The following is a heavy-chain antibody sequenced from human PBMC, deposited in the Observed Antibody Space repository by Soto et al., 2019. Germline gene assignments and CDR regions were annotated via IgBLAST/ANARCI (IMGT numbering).Heavy chain of an antibody. CDR3: ARDRDSSGHDAFDI. Sequence: ASVKVSCKTSGYTFTNFGLSWVRQAPGQGLEWMGWISAYNGNTNYAQNFQGRVTMTTDTSTSTAYMELRSLRSDDTAVYYCARDRDSSGHDAFDIWGQGTMVTVSS. D-gene: IGHD3-22*01. CDR1: GYTFTNFG. V-gene: IGHV1-18*01. CDR2: ISAYNGNT. J-gene: IGHJ3*02.